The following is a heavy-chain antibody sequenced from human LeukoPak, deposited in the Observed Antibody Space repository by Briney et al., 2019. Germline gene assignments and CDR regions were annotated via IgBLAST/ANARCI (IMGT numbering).Heavy chain of an antibody. CDR3: ARDEGIVVVTSWVY. J-gene: IGHJ4*02. CDR1: GYTFTGYY. V-gene: IGHV1-2*02. D-gene: IGHD3-22*01. CDR2: INPNSGGT. Sequence: ASVKVSCKASGYTFTGYYRHWVRQAPGQGLEWMGWINPNSGGTNYAQKFQGRVTMTRDTSISTAYMELSRLRSDDTAVYYCARDEGIVVVTSWVYWGQGTLVTVSS.